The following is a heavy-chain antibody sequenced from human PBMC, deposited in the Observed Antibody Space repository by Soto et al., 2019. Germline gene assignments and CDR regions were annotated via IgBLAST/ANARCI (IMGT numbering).Heavy chain of an antibody. D-gene: IGHD6-6*01. Sequence: ASVKVSCKASGYTFTSYGISWVRQAPGQGLEWMGWISAYNGNTNYAQKLQGRVTMTTNTSTSTAYMELSSLRSEDTAVYYCARAERKLAARPRNYYYYYMAVWGKGTSVTVYS. CDR3: ARAERKLAARPRNYYYYYMAV. V-gene: IGHV1-18*01. CDR1: GYTFTSYG. J-gene: IGHJ6*03. CDR2: ISAYNGNT.